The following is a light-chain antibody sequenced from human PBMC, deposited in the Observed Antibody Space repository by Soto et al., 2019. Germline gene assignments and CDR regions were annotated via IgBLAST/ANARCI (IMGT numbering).Light chain of an antibody. CDR3: QQYNIYPLA. CDR1: QSISSW. V-gene: IGKV1-5*03. Sequence: DIQMTQSPSTLSASVGDRVTITCRASQSISSWLAWYQQKPGKAPNLLIYKASSLESGVPSRFSGSGSGTEFTLTISSLQPDDLATYYCQQYNIYPLAFGGGTKVEIK. CDR2: KAS. J-gene: IGKJ4*01.